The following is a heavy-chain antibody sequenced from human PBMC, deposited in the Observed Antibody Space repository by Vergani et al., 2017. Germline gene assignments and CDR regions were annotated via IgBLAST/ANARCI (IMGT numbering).Heavy chain of an antibody. J-gene: IGHJ3*02. CDR3: ARRTYYYDSSGYYHDAFDI. CDR1: GYSFTSYW. CDR2: IYPGDSDT. Sequence: EVQLVQSGAEVKKPGESLKISCKGSGYSFTSYWIGWVRQMPGKGLEWMGIIYPGDSDTRYSPSFQGQVTISADKSISTAYLQWSSLKASDTTMYYCARRTYYYDSSGYYHDAFDIWGQGTMVTVSS. V-gene: IGHV5-51*01. D-gene: IGHD3-22*01.